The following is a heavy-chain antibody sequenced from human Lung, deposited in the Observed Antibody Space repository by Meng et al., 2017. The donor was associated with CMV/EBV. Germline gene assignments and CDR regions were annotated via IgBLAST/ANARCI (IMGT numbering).Heavy chain of an antibody. V-gene: IGHV3-48*03. CDR3: ARNGQKTGTPSNY. D-gene: IGHD1-1*01. Sequence: SCAASGFTFSNYEMNWVRQAPGQGLEWVSYISTSGSTMYYADSVKGRFTVSRDNAKNSLYLQMNSLRAEDTAVYYCARNGQKTGTPSNYGGQGKXVTVSS. J-gene: IGHJ4*02. CDR2: ISTSGSTM. CDR1: GFTFSNYE.